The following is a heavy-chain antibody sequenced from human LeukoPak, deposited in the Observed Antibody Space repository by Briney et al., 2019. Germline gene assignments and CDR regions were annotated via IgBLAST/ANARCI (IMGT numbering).Heavy chain of an antibody. J-gene: IGHJ5*02. CDR2: ISYDGSNK. D-gene: IGHD6-13*01. Sequence: GGSLRLSCAASGFTFSSYAMHWVRQAPGKGLEWVAVISYDGSNKYYADSVKGRFTISRDNSKNTLYLQMNSLRAEDTAVYYCAREGEAAAVAPYNWFDPWGQGTLVTVSS. CDR3: AREGEAAAVAPYNWFDP. V-gene: IGHV3-30*04. CDR1: GFTFSSYA.